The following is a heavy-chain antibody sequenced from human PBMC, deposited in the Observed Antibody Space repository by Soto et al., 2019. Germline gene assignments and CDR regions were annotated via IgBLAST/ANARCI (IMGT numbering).Heavy chain of an antibody. Sequence: QVQLVQSGAEVKKPGSSVKVSCKVSGGTFSNYAIDWVRLAPGQGLEWMGGIVPIFGTTYYTQKFQGRASIIADDSTTTAYLDVSSLRSEDTAIYYCARVEAVAGIYNYHGLDVWGQGTAVTVSS. J-gene: IGHJ6*02. D-gene: IGHD6-19*01. CDR1: GGTFSNYA. CDR3: ARVEAVAGIYNYHGLDV. CDR2: IVPIFGTT. V-gene: IGHV1-69*12.